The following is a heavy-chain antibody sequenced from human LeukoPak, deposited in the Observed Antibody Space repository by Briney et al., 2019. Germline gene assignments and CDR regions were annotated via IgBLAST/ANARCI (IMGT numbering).Heavy chain of an antibody. V-gene: IGHV4-61*02. CDR1: GGSLSSGSYY. D-gene: IGHD2-21*01. CDR2: IYTSGST. CDR3: ASLLIPNYYYYYMDV. J-gene: IGHJ6*03. Sequence: PSETLSLTCTVSGGSLSSGSYYWSWIRHPAGKGLEWIGRIYTSGSTNYNTSLKSRVTISVDTSKNQFSLKLSSVTAADTAVYYCASLLIPNYYYYYMDVWGKGTTVTVSS.